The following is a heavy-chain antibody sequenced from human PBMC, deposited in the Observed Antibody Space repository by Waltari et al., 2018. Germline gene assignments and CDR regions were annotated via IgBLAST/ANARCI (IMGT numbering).Heavy chain of an antibody. CDR2: IYHSGST. Sequence: QVQLQESGPGLVKPSETLSLTCPVSGYSISRGSYWGRTPQPPGKGLEWIGSIYHSGSTYYNPSLKSRVTISVDTSKNQFSLKLSSVTAADTAVYYCARRVIAAAGTYFDYWGQGTLVTVSS. CDR1: GYSISRGSY. V-gene: IGHV4-38-2*01. CDR3: ARRVIAAAGTYFDY. J-gene: IGHJ4*02. D-gene: IGHD6-13*01.